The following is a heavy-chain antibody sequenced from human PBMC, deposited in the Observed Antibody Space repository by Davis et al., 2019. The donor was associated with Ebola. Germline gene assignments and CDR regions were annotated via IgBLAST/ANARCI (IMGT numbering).Heavy chain of an antibody. D-gene: IGHD1-26*01. Sequence: AASVQVSCKASRGTFSSYAISWVRQAPGQGLEWMGGIIPIFGTANYAQKFQGRVTITADESTSTAYMELRGLSSEDTAVYYCARGRRGLLWYFDYWGQGTLVTVSS. CDR2: IIPIFGTA. V-gene: IGHV1-69*13. CDR1: RGTFSSYA. J-gene: IGHJ4*02. CDR3: ARGRRGLLWYFDY.